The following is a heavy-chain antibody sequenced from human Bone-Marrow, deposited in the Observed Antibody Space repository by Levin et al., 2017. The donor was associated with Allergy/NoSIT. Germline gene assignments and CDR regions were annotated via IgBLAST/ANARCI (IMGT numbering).Heavy chain of an antibody. Sequence: SVKVSCKASGDTFNTYVYSWVRQAPGHGLEWMGGIIPILGTTYYVQKFHGRVTITADESTSTAYMELSSLRSENTAVYYCARKDSNYDLGDFYCHGMDVWGQGTTVTVSS. V-gene: IGHV1-69*13. D-gene: IGHD4-11*01. J-gene: IGHJ6*02. CDR3: ARKDSNYDLGDFYCHGMDV. CDR1: GDTFNTYV. CDR2: IIPILGTT.